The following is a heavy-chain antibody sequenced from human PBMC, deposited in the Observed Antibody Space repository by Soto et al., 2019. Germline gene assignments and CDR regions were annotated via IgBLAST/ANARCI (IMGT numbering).Heavy chain of an antibody. Sequence: GGSLRLSCAASGFTFSSYAMHWVRQAPGKGLEWVAVISYDGSQKYFVDSVKGRFTISRDNAKNSVFLQMNSLRAEDTAVYYCARAVAADGSYWGQGTLVTVSS. J-gene: IGHJ4*02. D-gene: IGHD1-26*01. CDR2: ISYDGSQK. CDR1: GFTFSSYA. V-gene: IGHV3-30*04. CDR3: ARAVAADGSY.